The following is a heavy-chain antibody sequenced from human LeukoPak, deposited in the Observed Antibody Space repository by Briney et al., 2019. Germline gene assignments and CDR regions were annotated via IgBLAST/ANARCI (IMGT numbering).Heavy chain of an antibody. CDR1: GGTFSSYA. V-gene: IGHV1-69*13. J-gene: IGHJ4*02. CDR3: AICAYCSGGSCFPCTRGYSQLNY. Sequence: ASVKVSCKASGGTFSSYAISWVRQAPGQGLEWMGGIIPIFGTANYAQKFQGRVTITADESTSTAYMELSSLRSEDTAVYYCAICAYCSGGSCFPCTRGYSQLNYWGQGTLVTVSS. D-gene: IGHD2-15*01. CDR2: IIPIFGTA.